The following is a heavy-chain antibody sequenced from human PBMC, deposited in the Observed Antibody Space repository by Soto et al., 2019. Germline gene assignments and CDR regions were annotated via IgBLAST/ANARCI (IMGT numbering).Heavy chain of an antibody. CDR3: ARGYSSGWYAY. J-gene: IGHJ4*02. V-gene: IGHV4-34*01. CDR1: GGSFSGYY. Sequence: QVQLQQWGAGLLKPSETLSLTCAVYGGSFSGYYWSWIRQPPGKGLEGIGEINHSGSTNYNPSLKSRVTISVDTSKNQFSLKLSSVTAADTAVYYCARGYSSGWYAYWGQGTLVTVSS. D-gene: IGHD6-19*01. CDR2: INHSGST.